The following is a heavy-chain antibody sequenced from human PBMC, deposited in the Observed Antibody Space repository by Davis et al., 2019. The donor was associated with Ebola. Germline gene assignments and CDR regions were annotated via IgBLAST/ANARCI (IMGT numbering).Heavy chain of an antibody. J-gene: IGHJ3*01. D-gene: IGHD2-15*01. CDR2: LGTSADT. V-gene: IGHV3-23*01. CDR3: AKDTPNIWFDV. CDR1: GFTFGSFW. Sequence: GGSLRLSCAASGFTFGSFWMSWVRQAPGKGLEWVSTLGTSADTYYADSVKGRFTISRDNSKNTLHLQMNSLRVEDTAIYYCAKDTPNIWFDVWGQGTMVAVSS.